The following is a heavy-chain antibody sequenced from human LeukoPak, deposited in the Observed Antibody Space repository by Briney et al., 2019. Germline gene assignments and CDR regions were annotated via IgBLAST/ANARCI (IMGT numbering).Heavy chain of an antibody. CDR1: GFTFSSNW. CDR3: ARDSMDV. J-gene: IGHJ6*02. V-gene: IGHV3-7*01. CDR2: IKPDGGAE. Sequence: TGGSLRLSCATSGFTFSSNWMSWVRHAPGRGLEWVANIKPDGGAEYYAASVKGRFTVSRDNAKNSLYLQMNSLRAEDTAVYYCARDSMDVWGQGTTVTVSS.